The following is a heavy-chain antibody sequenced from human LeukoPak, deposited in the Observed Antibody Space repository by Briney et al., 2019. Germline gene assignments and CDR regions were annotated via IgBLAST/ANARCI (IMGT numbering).Heavy chain of an antibody. CDR1: GGSISSRSYY. CDR3: ARLDCSSTDCYTLGDAFDI. V-gene: IGHV4-39*01. Sequence: PSETLSLTCTVSGGSISSRSYYWGWIRQPPGKGLEWIGSIPYIGNTYYNPSLKSRVAISVDTSKNQFSLKLSSVTAADMAVYYCARLDCSSTDCYTLGDAFDIWGQGTMATVSS. D-gene: IGHD2-2*02. J-gene: IGHJ3*02. CDR2: IPYIGNT.